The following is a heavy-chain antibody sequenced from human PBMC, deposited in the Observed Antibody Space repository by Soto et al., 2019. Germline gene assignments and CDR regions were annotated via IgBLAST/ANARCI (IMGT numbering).Heavy chain of an antibody. CDR1: GFTFGSYA. CDR3: AKDAVSGDGVWLAHA. CDR2: LYGSGGGI. Sequence: PGGSLRLSCAASGFTFGSYAMIWIRQVPGKGLEWISGLYGSGGGIHYADSVKGRFTISRDNSAYSVYLQMTNLRVEDTAVYYCAKDAVSGDGVWLAHAWGQGTVVTVSS. J-gene: IGHJ5*02. D-gene: IGHD4-17*01. V-gene: IGHV3-23*01.